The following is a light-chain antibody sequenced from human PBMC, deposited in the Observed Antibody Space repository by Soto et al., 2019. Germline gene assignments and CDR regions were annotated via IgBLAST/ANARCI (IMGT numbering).Light chain of an antibody. J-gene: IGKJ2*01. V-gene: IGKV3-20*01. Sequence: EIVLTQPPGTLSLSPGERATLSCRASETVSSTYLTWYQQKPGQAPRLLIYSASSRATGIPDRFSGRESGTDFTLTISRLEPEDFAVYYCQVYRSSLYTFGQGTKLELK. CDR2: SAS. CDR1: ETVSSTY. CDR3: QVYRSSLYT.